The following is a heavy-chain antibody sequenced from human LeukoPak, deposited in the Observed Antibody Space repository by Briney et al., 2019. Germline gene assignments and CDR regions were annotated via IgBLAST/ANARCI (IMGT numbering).Heavy chain of an antibody. CDR1: GFTFSSYA. V-gene: IGHV3-23*01. Sequence: PGWSLRLSCAASGFTFSSYAMSWVRQAPGKGLEWVSAISCSGGSTYYADSVKGRFTISRDNSKNTLYLQMNSLRAEDTAVYYCAKDLELNLPLRFDYWGQGTLVTVSS. CDR2: ISCSGGST. J-gene: IGHJ4*02. D-gene: IGHD1-26*01. CDR3: AKDLELNLPLRFDY.